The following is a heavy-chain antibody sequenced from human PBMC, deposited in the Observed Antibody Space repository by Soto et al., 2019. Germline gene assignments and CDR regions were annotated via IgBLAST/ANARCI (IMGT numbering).Heavy chain of an antibody. Sequence: QVQLVESGGGLVKPGGSLRLSCAASGFTFSDYYMRWIRQAPGKGLEWVSYISSSGRTIYHADSVKGRFTISRDTDKNSLYLQMNSLRDEDPAVYYCERDDPPSRTYYDFWSGDYLTVNWYFDLWGRGTLVTVSS. CDR2: ISSSGRTI. CDR3: ERDDPPSRTYYDFWSGDYLTVNWYFDL. J-gene: IGHJ2*01. D-gene: IGHD3-3*01. V-gene: IGHV3-11*01. CDR1: GFTFSDYY.